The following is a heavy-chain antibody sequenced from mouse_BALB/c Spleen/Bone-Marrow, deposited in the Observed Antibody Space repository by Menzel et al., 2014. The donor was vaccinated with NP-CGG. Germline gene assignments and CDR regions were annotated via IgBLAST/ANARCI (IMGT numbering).Heavy chain of an antibody. Sequence: VQLQQSGAELAKPGASVKMSCKASGYTFTSYWMYWIKQRPGQGLEWIGYINPSTGYTVYNQKFKDKATLTADKSSNTAYMQLSSLTSEDSAVYYCARKGYGNYHYYAMDYWGQGTSVTVSS. J-gene: IGHJ4*01. CDR1: GYTFTSYW. CDR3: ARKGYGNYHYYAMDY. V-gene: IGHV1-7*01. CDR2: INPSTGYT. D-gene: IGHD2-1*01.